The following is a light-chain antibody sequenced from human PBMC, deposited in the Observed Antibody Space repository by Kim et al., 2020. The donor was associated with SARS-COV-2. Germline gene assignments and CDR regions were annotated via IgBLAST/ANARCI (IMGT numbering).Light chain of an antibody. V-gene: IGLV4-69*01. J-gene: IGLJ3*02. CDR1: SGHGSYA. Sequence: SVKLTCTLGSGHGSYAIAWHHPQPEKGPRYLMKLNSDGSHSKGDGIPDRFSGSSSGAERYLTISSLQSEDEADYYCQTWGTGIRGVFGGGTKVTVL. CDR3: QTWGTGIRGV. CDR2: LNSDGSH.